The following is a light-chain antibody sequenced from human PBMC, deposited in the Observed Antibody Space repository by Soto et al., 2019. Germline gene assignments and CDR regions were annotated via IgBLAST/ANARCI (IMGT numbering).Light chain of an antibody. V-gene: IGKV3-20*01. CDR1: QMFPKNY. CDR3: HQYASSPQT. Sequence: EIVLTQSPGTLSLSPGERATLSCRASQMFPKNYLAWYQQKPGQAPRLLIYGASSRATGTPERFSGSGSGTDFTLTISRLEPEDFAVYYCHQYASSPQTFGQGTKVEIK. J-gene: IGKJ1*01. CDR2: GAS.